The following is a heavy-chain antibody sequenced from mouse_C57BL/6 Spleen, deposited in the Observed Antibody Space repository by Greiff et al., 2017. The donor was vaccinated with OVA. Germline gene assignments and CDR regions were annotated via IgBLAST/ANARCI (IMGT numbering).Heavy chain of an antibody. CDR2: IDPETGGT. CDR3: TRADGGLPHFDY. V-gene: IGHV1-15*01. J-gene: IGHJ2*01. Sequence: VQLQQSGAELVRPGASVTLSCKASGYTFTDYEMHWVKQTPVHGLEWIGAIDPETGGTAYNQKFKGKAILTADKSSSTAYMELRSLTSEDSAVYYCTRADGGLPHFDYWGQGTTLTVSS. D-gene: IGHD2-4*01. CDR1: GYTFTDYE.